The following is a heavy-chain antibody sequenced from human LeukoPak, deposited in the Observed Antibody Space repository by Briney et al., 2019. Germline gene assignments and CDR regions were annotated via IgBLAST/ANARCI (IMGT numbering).Heavy chain of an antibody. J-gene: IGHJ4*02. V-gene: IGHV3-33*01. CDR2: IWYNGGDK. CDR1: GFSFSSYS. D-gene: IGHD5-18*01. CDR3: AREGIQMLSVDY. Sequence: PGRSLRLSCAASGFSFSSYSMHWVRQAPGKGLEWVAAIWYNGGDKHYGDSVKGRFTISRDNSESTVYLQMNSMRAEDTAVYYCAREGIQMLSVDYWGQGTLVTVAS.